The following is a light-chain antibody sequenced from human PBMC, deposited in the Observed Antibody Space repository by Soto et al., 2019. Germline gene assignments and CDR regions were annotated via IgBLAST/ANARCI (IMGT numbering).Light chain of an antibody. CDR3: QQRSNWPIT. Sequence: EVVLTQSPATLSLSAGERATLSCRACVNFAGYLSCYQHKPGQTPRLLIYDGSNRATGIPARFSGSGSGTDHTLTISSLEPEDSAVYYCQQRSNWPITFGQGTRLE. J-gene: IGKJ5*01. CDR2: DGS. CDR1: VNFAGY. V-gene: IGKV3-11*01.